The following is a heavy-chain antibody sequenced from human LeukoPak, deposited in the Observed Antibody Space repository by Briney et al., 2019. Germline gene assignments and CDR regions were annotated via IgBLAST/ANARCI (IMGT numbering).Heavy chain of an antibody. CDR1: GFTFSGSW. V-gene: IGHV3-7*03. D-gene: IGHD3-10*01. CDR3: TRFKLSVVRGIISQPLAY. J-gene: IGHJ4*02. Sequence: TGGSLRLSCAASGFTFSGSWMSWVRQAPGKGLEWVASINNDGSEKNYVDSLKGRFTISRDNAKNSLYLQMNSLRAEDTAVYYCTRFKLSVVRGIISQPLAYWGQGTLLTVSS. CDR2: INNDGSEK.